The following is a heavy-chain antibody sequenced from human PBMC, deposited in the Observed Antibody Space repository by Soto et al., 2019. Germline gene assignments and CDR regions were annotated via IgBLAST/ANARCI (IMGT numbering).Heavy chain of an antibody. CDR2: ISAYDGYT. CDR3: ARGGYYDTSGSRNYHYYGMNV. Sequence: QVQLVQSGAEVKKPGASVKVSCKASGYTFTSYGINWVRQAPGQGLEWLGWISAYDGYTTYAQILQGRVFMTTDTPPKTAYMELRSLRSADTATYFCARGGYYDTSGSRNYHYYGMNVWGQGTTVTVSS. V-gene: IGHV1-18*01. D-gene: IGHD3-9*01. CDR1: GYTFTSYG. J-gene: IGHJ6*02.